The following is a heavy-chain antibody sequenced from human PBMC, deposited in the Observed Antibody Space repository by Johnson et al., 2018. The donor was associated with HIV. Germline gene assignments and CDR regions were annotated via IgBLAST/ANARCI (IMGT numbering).Heavy chain of an antibody. CDR2: IRYDGSTK. J-gene: IGHJ3*02. V-gene: IGHV3-30*02. Sequence: VQLVEPGGGVVQPGKSLRLSCVASGLRFSNFGIHWVRQAPGKGPEWVAFIRYDGSTKYYADSVTGRFTISRDNSKNTLYLQMNSLRAEDTAVYYCARGYGGNYDAFDIWGQGTMVTVSS. D-gene: IGHD4-23*01. CDR1: GLRFSNFG. CDR3: ARGYGGNYDAFDI.